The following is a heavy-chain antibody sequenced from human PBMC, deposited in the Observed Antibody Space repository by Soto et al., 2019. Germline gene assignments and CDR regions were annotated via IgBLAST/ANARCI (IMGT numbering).Heavy chain of an antibody. V-gene: IGHV4-59*01. Sequence: SETLSLTCTVSGGSISSYYWSWIRQPPGKGLEWIGYIYYSGSTNYNPSLKGRVTISVDTSKNQFSLKLSSVTAADTAVYYCARSWDSSFDYWGQGTLVTVSS. J-gene: IGHJ4*02. CDR3: ARSWDSSFDY. CDR2: IYYSGST. D-gene: IGHD1-26*01. CDR1: GGSISSYY.